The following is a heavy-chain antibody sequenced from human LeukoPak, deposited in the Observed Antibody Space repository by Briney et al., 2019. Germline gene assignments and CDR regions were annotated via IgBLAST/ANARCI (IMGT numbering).Heavy chain of an antibody. D-gene: IGHD5-24*01. J-gene: IGHJ4*02. Sequence: GASLKISCKGSGYSFSSYWIAWVRQMPGKGLEWMGIIYPRDSRTTYSPSFQGQVTISVDKSISTAYLQWSSLRASDTAMYYCARASRDGYNQNFDHWGQGTLVTVSS. CDR2: IYPRDSRT. CDR1: GYSFSSYW. V-gene: IGHV5-51*01. CDR3: ARASRDGYNQNFDH.